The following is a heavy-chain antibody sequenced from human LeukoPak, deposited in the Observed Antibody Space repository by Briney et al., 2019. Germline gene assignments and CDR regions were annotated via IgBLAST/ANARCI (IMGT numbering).Heavy chain of an antibody. J-gene: IGHJ5*02. CDR3: ARVPGGALNWFDP. CDR2: IYHSGST. Sequence: SETLSLTCTVSGYSISSGYYWGWIRQPPGKGLEWIGSIYHSGSTFDNPSLKSRVTISVDTSKNQFSLKLSSVTAADTAVYYCARVPGGALNWFDPWGQGTLVTVSS. D-gene: IGHD1-1*01. V-gene: IGHV4-38-2*02. CDR1: GYSISSGYY.